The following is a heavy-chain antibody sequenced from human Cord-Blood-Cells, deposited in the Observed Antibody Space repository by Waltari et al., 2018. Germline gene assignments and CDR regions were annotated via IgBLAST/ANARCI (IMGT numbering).Heavy chain of an antibody. CDR2: IYYSGST. CDR1: GGSISSSSYY. CDR3: ARHRAGLWPT. J-gene: IGHJ4*02. D-gene: IGHD5-18*01. Sequence: QLQLQESGPGLVKPSETLSLTCTVSGGSISSSSYYWGWIRQPPGKGLELIGSIYYSGSTYYNPSLKSRVTISVDTSKNQFSLKLSSVTAADTAVYYCARHRAGLWPTWGQGTLVTVSS. V-gene: IGHV4-39*01.